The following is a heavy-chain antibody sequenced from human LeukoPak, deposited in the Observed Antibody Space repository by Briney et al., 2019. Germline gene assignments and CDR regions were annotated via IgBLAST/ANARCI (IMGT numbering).Heavy chain of an antibody. CDR2: INPNSGGT. Sequence: GASVKVSCKASGYTFTGYYMHWVRQAPGQGLEWMGWINPNSGGTKYAQKFQGRVTMTRDTSINTAYMEVSRLRSDDTAVYYCARDIADIAMVYYFDYWGQGTLVTVSS. CDR3: ARDIADIAMVYYFDY. CDR1: GYTFTGYY. J-gene: IGHJ4*02. D-gene: IGHD5-18*01. V-gene: IGHV1-2*02.